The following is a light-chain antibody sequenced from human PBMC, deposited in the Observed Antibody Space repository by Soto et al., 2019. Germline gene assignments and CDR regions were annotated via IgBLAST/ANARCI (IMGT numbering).Light chain of an antibody. CDR1: QSVSSY. CDR2: DAS. Sequence: EIVLTQSPATLSLSPGXRATLSCRASQSVSSYLVWYQQKPGQAPRLLIYDASNRATGIPARFSGSGSGTDSTLTISSLEPEDFAVYYCQQSSNWPLTFGGGTKVDIK. CDR3: QQSSNWPLT. V-gene: IGKV3-11*01. J-gene: IGKJ4*01.